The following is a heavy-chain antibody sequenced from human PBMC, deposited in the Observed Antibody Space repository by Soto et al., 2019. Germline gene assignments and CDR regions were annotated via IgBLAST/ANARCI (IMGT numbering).Heavy chain of an antibody. CDR2: ISDSGGST. V-gene: IGHV3-23*01. D-gene: IGHD3-3*01. CDR1: GFTFSSYA. Sequence: PGGSLRLSCAASGFTFSSYAMSWVRQAPGKGLEWVSAISDSGGSTYYADSVKGRFTISRDNSKNTLYLQMNSLRAEDTAVYYCAKDQSRDFWSGDYGMDVWGQGTTVTVSS. CDR3: AKDQSRDFWSGDYGMDV. J-gene: IGHJ6*02.